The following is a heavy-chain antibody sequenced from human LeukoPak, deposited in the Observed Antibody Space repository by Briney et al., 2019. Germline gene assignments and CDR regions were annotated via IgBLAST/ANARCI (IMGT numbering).Heavy chain of an antibody. Sequence: GASVKVSCKASGYTFTGYYMHWVRQAPGQGLEWVGWINPNSGGTNYAQKFQGRVTMTRDTSISTAYMELSRLRSDDTAVYYCAREALSLDTAMVLYFDYWGQGTLVTVSS. CDR3: AREALSLDTAMVLYFDY. CDR1: GYTFTGYY. V-gene: IGHV1-2*02. CDR2: INPNSGGT. J-gene: IGHJ4*02. D-gene: IGHD5-18*01.